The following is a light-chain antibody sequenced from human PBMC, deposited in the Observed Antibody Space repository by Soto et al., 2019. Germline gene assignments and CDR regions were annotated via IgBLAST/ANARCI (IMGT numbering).Light chain of an antibody. J-gene: IGKJ1*01. CDR3: QSYQIPSRRFGRA. V-gene: IGKV1-27*01. CDR2: AAS. Sequence: DVQLTQSPSSLSASVGDRISITCRASQGINSYLAWYQQKPGRSPTILIYAASTLESGVPSRFSGSGSDTDLTLTLSSLQPEHDGIAFCQSYQIPSRRFGRAFGQGTKVEIK. CDR1: QGINSY.